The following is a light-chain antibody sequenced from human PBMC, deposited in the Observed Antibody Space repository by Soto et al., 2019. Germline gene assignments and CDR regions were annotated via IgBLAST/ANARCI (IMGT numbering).Light chain of an antibody. CDR1: SSDIGAYNF. Sequence: QSALTQPASVSGSPGQSITISCTGTSSDIGAYNFVSWYQQHPGKAPKLMLYDVNIRPSGVSNRFSGSKSGNTASLTSSGLQAEDEAESYCTSWTTSTTMIFGGGTKLTVL. CDR3: TSWTTSTTMI. CDR2: DVN. V-gene: IGLV2-14*03. J-gene: IGLJ2*01.